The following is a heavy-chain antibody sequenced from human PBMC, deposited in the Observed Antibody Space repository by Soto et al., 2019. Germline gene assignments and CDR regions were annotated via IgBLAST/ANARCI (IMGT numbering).Heavy chain of an antibody. CDR2: IYHSGST. V-gene: IGHV4-39*07. J-gene: IGHJ6*02. Sequence: PSETLSLTCTVSGGSISSSSYYWGWIRQPPGKGLEWIGSIYHSGSTNYNPSLKSRVTISVDTSKNQFSLKLSSVTAADTAVYYCARLPRGYSYGPLAGYYGMDVWGQGTTVTVSS. CDR3: ARLPRGYSYGPLAGYYGMDV. CDR1: GGSISSSSYY. D-gene: IGHD5-18*01.